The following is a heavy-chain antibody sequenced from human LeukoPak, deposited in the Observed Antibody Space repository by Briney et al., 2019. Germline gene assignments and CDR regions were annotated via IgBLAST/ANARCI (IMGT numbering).Heavy chain of an antibody. CDR1: GYSISSGYY. J-gene: IGHJ6*03. V-gene: IGHV4-38-2*02. D-gene: IGHD5-18*01. Sequence: SETLSLTCAVSGYSISSGYYWGWIRQPPGKGLEWIGSIYHSGSTYYNPSLKSRVAISVDTSKNQFSLKLSSVTAADTAVYYRARDLRGYSYGFYYYYYMDVWGKGTTVTVSS. CDR2: IYHSGST. CDR3: ARDLRGYSYGFYYYYYMDV.